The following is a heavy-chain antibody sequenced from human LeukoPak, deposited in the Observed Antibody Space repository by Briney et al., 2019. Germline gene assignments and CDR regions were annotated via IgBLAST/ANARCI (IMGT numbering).Heavy chain of an antibody. D-gene: IGHD5-18*01. CDR1: GLTFSSYW. CDR3: ARPSDTAMASSPFDY. J-gene: IGHJ4*02. V-gene: IGHV3-74*01. CDR2: INSDGSST. Sequence: GSLRLSCAASGLTFSSYWMHWVRQAPGKGLVWVSRINSDGSSTSYADSVKGRFTISRDNAKNTLYLQMNSLRAEDTALYYCARPSDTAMASSPFDYWGQGTLVTVSS.